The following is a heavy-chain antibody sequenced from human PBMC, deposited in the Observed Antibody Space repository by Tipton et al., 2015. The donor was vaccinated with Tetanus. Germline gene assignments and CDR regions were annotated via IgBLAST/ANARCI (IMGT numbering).Heavy chain of an antibody. CDR3: ARLYSYGSLYWFDP. CDR1: GDAITSYY. J-gene: IGHJ5*02. D-gene: IGHD5-18*01. V-gene: IGHV4-59*01. Sequence: TLSLTCSVSGDAITSYYWSWIRQTPGKGLEWIGYIYYSGSTNYNPSLESRVTISVDTSKNQFSLKLRSVTAADTAVYYCARLYSYGSLYWFDPWGQGTLVTVSS. CDR2: IYYSGST.